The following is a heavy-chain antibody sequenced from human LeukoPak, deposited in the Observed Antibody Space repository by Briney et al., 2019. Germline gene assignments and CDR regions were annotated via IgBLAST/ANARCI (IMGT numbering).Heavy chain of an antibody. J-gene: IGHJ6*02. CDR1: GGSISSGGYY. Sequence: ASETLSLTCTVSGGSISSGGYYWSWIRQHPGKGLEWIGYIYYSGSTYYNPSLKSRVTISVDTSKNQFSLKLSSVTAADTAVYYCARDRLRYCSSTSCYTPYYYYGMDVWGQGTTVTVSS. CDR3: ARDRLRYCSSTSCYTPYYYYGMDV. CDR2: IYYSGST. D-gene: IGHD2-2*01. V-gene: IGHV4-31*03.